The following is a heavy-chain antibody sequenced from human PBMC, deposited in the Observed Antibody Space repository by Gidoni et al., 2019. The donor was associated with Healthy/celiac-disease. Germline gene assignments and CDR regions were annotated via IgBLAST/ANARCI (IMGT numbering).Heavy chain of an antibody. CDR1: GVTFSSHW. CDR2: IKQDGSEK. V-gene: IGHV3-7*03. J-gene: IGHJ4*02. D-gene: IGHD6-19*01. CDR3: ARRSSIAVAAWEDMYFDY. Sequence: EVQLVESGGGLVQPGGALRLSCAASGVTFSSHWMSWVRQAPGKGLELVANIKQDGSEKYYVDSLKGRFTISRDNAKNSLYLQMTSLRAENTAVYYCARRSSIAVAAWEDMYFDYWGQGTLVTVSS.